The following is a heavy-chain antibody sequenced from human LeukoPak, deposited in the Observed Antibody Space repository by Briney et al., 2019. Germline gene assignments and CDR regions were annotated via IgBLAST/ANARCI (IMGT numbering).Heavy chain of an antibody. D-gene: IGHD6-19*01. V-gene: IGHV3-53*01. CDR1: GFTVSGNY. CDR2: IYSGGTT. CDR3: ARRSGIAVAGAFDY. Sequence: GGSLRLSCAVSGFTVSGNYMSWVRQAPGKGLEWVSLIYSGGTTYYADSVKGRFTISRDNSKNTLYLQMNSLRAEDTAVYYCARRSGIAVAGAFDYWGQGTLVTVSS. J-gene: IGHJ4*02.